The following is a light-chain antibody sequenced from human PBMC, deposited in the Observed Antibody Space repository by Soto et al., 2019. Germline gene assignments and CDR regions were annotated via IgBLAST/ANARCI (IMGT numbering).Light chain of an antibody. V-gene: IGLV2-14*01. Sequence: QSALTQPASVSGSPGQSITISCTGTSSDVGGYNYVSWYQQHPGKAPKLMIYEVSNRPAGVSNRFSGSKSGNTASLTISGLQAEDEADYYCSSYTSSSTYVVGTGTKRTVL. CDR2: EVS. CDR1: SSDVGGYNY. CDR3: SSYTSSSTYV. J-gene: IGLJ1*01.